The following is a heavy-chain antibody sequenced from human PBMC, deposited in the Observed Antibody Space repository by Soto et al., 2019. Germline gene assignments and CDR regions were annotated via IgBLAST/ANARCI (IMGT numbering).Heavy chain of an antibody. Sequence: GGSLRLSCAASGFTFSSYGMHWVRQAPGKGLEWVAVISHDGSNKYYADSVKGRFTTSRDDSNTLYLQMNSLRAEDTAVYFCARDLPVAGRSWPCYWGQGTLVTVSS. D-gene: IGHD6-19*01. CDR1: GFTFSSYG. V-gene: IGHV3-30*03. J-gene: IGHJ4*02. CDR2: ISHDGSNK. CDR3: ARDLPVAGRSWPCY.